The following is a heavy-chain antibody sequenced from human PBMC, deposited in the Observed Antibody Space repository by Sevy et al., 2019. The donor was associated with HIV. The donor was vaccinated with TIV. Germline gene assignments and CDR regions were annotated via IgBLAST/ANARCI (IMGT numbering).Heavy chain of an antibody. Sequence: GGSLRLSCIASGFNFNDYAMHWVRQVPGKGLEWVSGINWFGRIIGYGDSVKGRFTISRDNAMKSVYLEMNSLSPEDTALYYCAKDLAQGGTLNFYYYGMDFWGQGTTVTVSS. CDR1: GFNFNDYA. J-gene: IGHJ6*02. D-gene: IGHD3-16*01. CDR2: INWFGRII. V-gene: IGHV3-9*01. CDR3: AKDLAQGGTLNFYYYGMDF.